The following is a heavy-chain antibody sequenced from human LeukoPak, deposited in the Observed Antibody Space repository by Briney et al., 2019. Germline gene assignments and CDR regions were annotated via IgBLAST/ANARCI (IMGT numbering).Heavy chain of an antibody. CDR3: AKYSSSLPFDP. J-gene: IGHJ5*02. CDR2: ISGSGGST. Sequence: SGGSLRLSCAASGFTFSRYGMSWVRQAPGMGLEWVSAISGSGGSTYYADSVKGRFTISRDNSKNTLYLQMNSLRAEDTAVYYCAKYSSSLPFDPWGQGTLVTVSS. D-gene: IGHD6-13*01. CDR1: GFTFSRYG. V-gene: IGHV3-23*01.